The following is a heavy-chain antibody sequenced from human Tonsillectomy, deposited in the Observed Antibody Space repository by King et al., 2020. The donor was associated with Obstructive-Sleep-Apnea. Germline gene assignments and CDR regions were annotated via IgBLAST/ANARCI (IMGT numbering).Heavy chain of an antibody. CDR3: TSALGSRALRDNWFDL. Sequence: VQLVESGGGLVKPRGSLRLSCAASGFIFSDYDMNWVRRAPGKGLEWVSSITTISHYIYYADSVKGRFTISRDNANNLVYLQMSSLRAEDTAMYYCTSALGSRALRDNWFDLWGQGTLVTVSS. CDR2: ITTISHYI. D-gene: IGHD3-10*01. V-gene: IGHV3-21*01. J-gene: IGHJ5*02. CDR1: GFIFSDYD.